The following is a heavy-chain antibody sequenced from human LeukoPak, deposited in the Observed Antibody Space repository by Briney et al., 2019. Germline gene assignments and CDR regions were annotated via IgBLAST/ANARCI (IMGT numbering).Heavy chain of an antibody. Sequence: ASVKVSCKASGYTFTSYDINWVRQATGQGLEWMGWMNPNSGNTGYAQKFQGRVTMTRNTSISTAYMELSSLRSEDTAVYYCARVTVSHYYYYMDVWGKGTTVTVSS. CDR2: MNPNSGNT. J-gene: IGHJ6*03. CDR1: GYTFTSYD. CDR3: ARVTVSHYYYYMDV. V-gene: IGHV1-8*01.